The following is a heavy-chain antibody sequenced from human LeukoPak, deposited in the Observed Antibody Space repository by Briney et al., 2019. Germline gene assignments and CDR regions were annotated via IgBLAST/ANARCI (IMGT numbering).Heavy chain of an antibody. CDR2: ISSSSSYT. D-gene: IGHD1-26*01. Sequence: PGGSLRLSCAASGFTFSDYYMSWIRQAPGKGLEWVSYISSSSSYTNYADSVKGRFTISRDNSKNTLYLQMNSLRAEDTAVYYCARDQVVGAPGAFDIWGQGTMVTVSS. V-gene: IGHV3-11*05. J-gene: IGHJ3*02. CDR1: GFTFSDYY. CDR3: ARDQVVGAPGAFDI.